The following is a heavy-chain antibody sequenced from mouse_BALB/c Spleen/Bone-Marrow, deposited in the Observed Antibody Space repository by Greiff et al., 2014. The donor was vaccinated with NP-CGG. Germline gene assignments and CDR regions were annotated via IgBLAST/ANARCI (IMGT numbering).Heavy chain of an antibody. CDR2: IATGSGST. V-gene: IGHV1S41*01. CDR3: ARFPIYYGNYWSMDY. CDR1: GYTFASYW. J-gene: IGHJ4*01. D-gene: IGHD2-1*01. Sequence: DLVKPGASVKLSCKASGYTFASYWINWIKQRPGQGLEWIGRIATGSGSTYYNEMFKGKATLTVDTSSSTAYIQPSSPSSEDAAVYFCARFPIYYGNYWSMDYWGQGTSVTVSS.